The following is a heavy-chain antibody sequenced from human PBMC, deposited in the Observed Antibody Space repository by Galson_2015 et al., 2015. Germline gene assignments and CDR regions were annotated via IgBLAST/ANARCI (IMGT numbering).Heavy chain of an antibody. D-gene: IGHD5-24*01. J-gene: IGHJ4*01. CDR1: GYTFTDYW. V-gene: IGHV5-51*01. Sequence: QSGAEVKKPGASLTISCTGSGYTFTDYWIGWVRQVPGKGLEWVGIIYPGDSDTRYGPSFLGQVTISADRSISTAYLQWNSLKAPDTAMYCAARRFGTRATRPPPAVRYWGQGTLVTVSS. CDR3: ARRFGTRATRPPPAVRY. CDR2: IYPGDSDT.